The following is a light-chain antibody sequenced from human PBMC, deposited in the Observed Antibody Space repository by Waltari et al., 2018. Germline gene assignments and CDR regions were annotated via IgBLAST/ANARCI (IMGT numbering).Light chain of an antibody. CDR3: CSYAGTTSWL. Sequence: QSALTQPASVSGSPGQSITISCTGTSSDVGDYNLVSWYQQHAGQVPKLIIYEVNKRPSGCSTRFSGSRSGNTASLTISGLQAEDEATYFCCSYAGTTSWLFGGGTKVTVL. V-gene: IGLV2-23*02. CDR2: EVN. J-gene: IGLJ3*02. CDR1: SSDVGDYNL.